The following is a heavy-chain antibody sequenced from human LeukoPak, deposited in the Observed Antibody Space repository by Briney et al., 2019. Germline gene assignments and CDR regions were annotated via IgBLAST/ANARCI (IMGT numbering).Heavy chain of an antibody. D-gene: IGHD6-6*01. CDR2: INHSGST. V-gene: IGHV4-34*01. CDR3: GGARPRNPFAY. CDR1: GGSFSGYY. J-gene: IGHJ4*02. Sequence: SETLSLTCAVYGGSFSGYYWSWIRQPPGKGLEWIGEINHSGSTNYNPSLKSRVTISVDTSKNQFSLKLSSVTAADTAVYYCGGARPRNPFAYCGQGTLVTVSS.